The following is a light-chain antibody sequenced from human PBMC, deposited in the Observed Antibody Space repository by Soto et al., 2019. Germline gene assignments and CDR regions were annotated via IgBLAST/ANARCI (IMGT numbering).Light chain of an antibody. J-gene: IGLJ1*01. Sequence: QSVLTQPASVSGSPGQSITISCTGTNSDVGGFDFVSWYQHHPGKAPKLMIYEVTNRPSGVSDRFSGSKSGSTASLTTSGLQAEDEADYYCSSYSTSSTLYVFGTGTKVTVL. V-gene: IGLV2-14*01. CDR1: NSDVGGFDF. CDR3: SSYSTSSTLYV. CDR2: EVT.